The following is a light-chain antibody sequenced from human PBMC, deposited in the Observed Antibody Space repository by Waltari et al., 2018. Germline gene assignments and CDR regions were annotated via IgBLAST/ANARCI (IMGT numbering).Light chain of an antibody. J-gene: IGLJ2*01. CDR1: SGINIGTYS. CDR2: YKSDSDK. V-gene: IGLV5-45*03. Sequence: QAVLTQPSSLSASPGASASLTCTLHSGINIGTYSIFWYQQKPGSPPKFLLRYKSDSDKQQASGVPSRFSGSKDASANAGILLISGLQSEDEADYYCMIWHSSAVVFDGGTKLTVL. CDR3: MIWHSSAVV.